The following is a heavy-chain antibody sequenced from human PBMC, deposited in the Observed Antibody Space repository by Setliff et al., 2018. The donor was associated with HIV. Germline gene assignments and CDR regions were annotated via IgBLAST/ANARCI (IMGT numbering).Heavy chain of an antibody. J-gene: IGHJ3*02. Sequence: PGESLKISCKGSGYSFTTYWIGWVRQMPGKGLEWMGIIYPYDSDTRYSPSFQGQVIISADKFISTAYVQWSGLKASDTAMYYCARRPYYDSWSGHQAFDIWGQGTMVTVSS. CDR2: IYPYDSDT. V-gene: IGHV5-51*01. CDR3: ARRPYYDSWSGHQAFDI. D-gene: IGHD3-3*01. CDR1: GYSFTTYW.